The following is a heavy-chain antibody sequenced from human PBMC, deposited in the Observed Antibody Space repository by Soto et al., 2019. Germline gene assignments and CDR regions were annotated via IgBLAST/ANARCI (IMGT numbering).Heavy chain of an antibody. Sequence: EVQLLGSGGGLVQPGGSLRLSCVASGFTFSTYWMNWVRQAPGMGLEWVANINPDWSVGTYVDSVKGRFTTSRDNAKNSLYLQMNSLSADDTVVYFCAGWGGHDYNYWGQGILVTVSS. CDR1: GFTFSTYW. CDR2: INPDWSVG. CDR3: AGWGGHDYNY. J-gene: IGHJ4*02. V-gene: IGHV3-7*03. D-gene: IGHD3-16*01.